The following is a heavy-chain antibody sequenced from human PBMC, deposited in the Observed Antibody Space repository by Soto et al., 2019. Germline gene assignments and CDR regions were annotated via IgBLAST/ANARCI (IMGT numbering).Heavy chain of an antibody. CDR3: AKALRFTFTTGYYMDV. V-gene: IGHV3-23*01. CDR2: ISGSGST. CDR1: GFTVSSYA. Sequence: EVQLLESGGGLVQPGGSLRLSCAASGFTVSSYAMSWVRQAPGKGLEWVSVISGSGSTYSADSVKGRFTISRDSSKNTVYLQMNSLRAEDKAVYYCAKALRFTFTTGYYMDVWGRWTTGTVSS. J-gene: IGHJ6*03. D-gene: IGHD3-16*01.